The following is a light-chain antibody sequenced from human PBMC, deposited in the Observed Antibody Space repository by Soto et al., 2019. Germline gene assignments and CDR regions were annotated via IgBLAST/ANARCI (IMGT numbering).Light chain of an antibody. V-gene: IGKV1-39*01. Sequence: DIQMTQSPSSLSASVGDRVTITCRASQSISSYLNWYQQKPGKAPKLLIYAASSLQSGVPSRFSGSGSGTVFPTTSSSLQDEVFASYCWQQSYSPPLTFGGGTKGEIK. CDR2: AAS. CDR3: QQSYSPPLT. CDR1: QSISSY. J-gene: IGKJ4*01.